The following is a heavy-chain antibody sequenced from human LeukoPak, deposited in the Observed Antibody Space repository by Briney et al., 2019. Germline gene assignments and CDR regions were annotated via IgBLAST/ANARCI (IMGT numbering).Heavy chain of an antibody. V-gene: IGHV1-2*02. D-gene: IGHD3-22*01. J-gene: IGHJ4*02. CDR1: GFTFTGYY. CDR2: INLNSGGT. CDR3: ARDLDHGYLDY. Sequence: GASVKVSCKASGFTFTGYYTHWVRQAPGQGLEWMGWINLNSGGTKYAQMFQGRVTMTRDTSISTAYMELSRLTSDDTAVYYCARDLDHGYLDYWGQGTLVTVSS.